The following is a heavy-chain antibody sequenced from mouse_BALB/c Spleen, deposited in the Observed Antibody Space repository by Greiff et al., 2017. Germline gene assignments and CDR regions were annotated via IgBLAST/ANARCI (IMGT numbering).Heavy chain of an antibody. D-gene: IGHD2-14*01. J-gene: IGHJ2*01. CDR1: GYTFTSYW. Sequence: LQQPGSELVRPGASVKLSCKASGYTFTSYWMHWVKQRPGQGLGWIGKIYPGSGSTNYDEKFKSKATLTVDTSSSTAYMQLSSLTSEDSAVYYCTTTAYYRSNLDYWGQGTTLTVSS. CDR2: IYPGSGST. CDR3: TTTAYYRSNLDY. V-gene: IGHV1S22*01.